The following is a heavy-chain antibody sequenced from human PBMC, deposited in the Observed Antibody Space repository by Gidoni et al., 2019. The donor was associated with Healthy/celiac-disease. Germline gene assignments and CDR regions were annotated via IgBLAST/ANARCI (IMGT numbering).Heavy chain of an antibody. CDR2: ISAYNDNT. Sequence: QVQLVQSGAERKKPGASVKVSCKASGYTLTSDGISWVRQATGQGLEWMGWISAYNDNTNYAQTLQVRVTMNTDTSTSTAYMELRSLRSDDTAVYYCARDYYSLYYFDYWGQGTLVTVSS. J-gene: IGHJ4*02. D-gene: IGHD3-10*01. CDR1: GYTLTSDG. CDR3: ARDYYSLYYFDY. V-gene: IGHV1-18*04.